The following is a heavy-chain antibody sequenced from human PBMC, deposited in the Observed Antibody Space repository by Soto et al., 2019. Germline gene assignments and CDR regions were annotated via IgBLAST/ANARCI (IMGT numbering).Heavy chain of an antibody. CDR1: GGSISSYY. CDR3: ARHTYSWAGNWFDP. Sequence: TSETLSLTCTVSGGSISSYYWSWIRQPPGKGLEWIGSIYYSGSTYYNPSLNSRLTISVDTSKNQFSLKLSSVTAADTAVYYCARHTYSWAGNWFDPWGQGNLVTVSS. J-gene: IGHJ5*02. V-gene: IGHV4-59*08. D-gene: IGHD4-4*01. CDR2: IYYSGST.